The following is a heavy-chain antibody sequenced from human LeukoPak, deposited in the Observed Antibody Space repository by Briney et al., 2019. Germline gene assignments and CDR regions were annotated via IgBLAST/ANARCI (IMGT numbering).Heavy chain of an antibody. CDR1: GGTFTSYA. J-gene: IGHJ3*02. V-gene: IGHV1-69*04. CDR3: ARDWYDILTGAFDI. D-gene: IGHD3-9*01. Sequence: SVKVSCKASGGTFTSYAISWVRQAPGQGLEWMGRIIPILGIANYAQKFQGRVTIIADKSTSTAYMELSSLRSEDTAVYYCARDWYDILTGAFDIWGQGTMVTVSS. CDR2: IIPILGIA.